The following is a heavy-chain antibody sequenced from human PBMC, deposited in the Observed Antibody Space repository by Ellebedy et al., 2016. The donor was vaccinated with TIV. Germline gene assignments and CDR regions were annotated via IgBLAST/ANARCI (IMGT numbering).Heavy chain of an antibody. Sequence: GESLKISYAASGFTVSSNYMSWARQAPGKGLEWVSLIYSGGGTSYAGSVKGRFTISRDNSKNTLYLQMNSLRAEDTAVYYCARDPPADRTSTWGWGQGTLVTVSS. J-gene: IGHJ4*02. CDR3: ARDPPADRTSTWG. V-gene: IGHV3-66*01. D-gene: IGHD2-15*01. CDR1: GFTVSSNY. CDR2: IYSGGGT.